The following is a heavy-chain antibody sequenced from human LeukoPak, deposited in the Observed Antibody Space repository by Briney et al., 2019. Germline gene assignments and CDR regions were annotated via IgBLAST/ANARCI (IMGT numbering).Heavy chain of an antibody. Sequence: GGSLRLSCAASGFTFGDYAMHWVRQAPGKGLEWVSGISWNSDSIGYADSVKGRFTISRDNAKNSLYLQMNSLRAEDTALYYCAKVVVVKHDPYAFDIWGQGTMVTVSS. CDR1: GFTFGDYA. V-gene: IGHV3-9*01. CDR2: ISWNSDSI. J-gene: IGHJ3*02. CDR3: AKVVVVKHDPYAFDI. D-gene: IGHD2-15*01.